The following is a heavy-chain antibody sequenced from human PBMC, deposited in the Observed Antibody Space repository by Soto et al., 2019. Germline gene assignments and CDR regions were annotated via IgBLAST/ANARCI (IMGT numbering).Heavy chain of an antibody. V-gene: IGHV3-30*14. Sequence: GGSLRLSCAASGFTFSSYAMHWVRQAPGKGLEWVAVISYDGSNKYYADSVKGRFTISRDNSKNTLYLQMNSLRAEDTAVYYCNGYGYWGQGTRVTVSS. J-gene: IGHJ4*02. CDR1: GFTFSSYA. CDR3: NGYGY. CDR2: ISYDGSNK. D-gene: IGHD5-12*01.